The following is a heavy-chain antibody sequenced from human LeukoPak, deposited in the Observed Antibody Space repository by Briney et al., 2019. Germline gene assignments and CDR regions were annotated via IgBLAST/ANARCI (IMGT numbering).Heavy chain of an antibody. Sequence: GRSLRLSCAASGFTFDDHAMYWVRQAPGKGLEWVSGINWDGSRIGYADAVKGRFTISRDSAKNSLYLQMNSLRTEDTALYYCARASYYHDTSGLGAFDIWGQGTLVTVSS. CDR2: INWDGSRI. CDR1: GFTFDDHA. J-gene: IGHJ3*02. V-gene: IGHV3-9*01. CDR3: ARASYYHDTSGLGAFDI. D-gene: IGHD3-22*01.